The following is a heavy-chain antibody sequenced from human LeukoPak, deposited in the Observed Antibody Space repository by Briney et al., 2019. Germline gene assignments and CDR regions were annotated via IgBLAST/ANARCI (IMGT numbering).Heavy chain of an antibody. J-gene: IGHJ4*02. CDR2: IYHSGST. CDR3: ARQYWDDSKFDY. CDR1: GYSISSGYY. D-gene: IGHD3-22*01. Sequence: SETLSLTCAVSGYSISSGYYWDWIRQPPGKGLEWIGNIYHSGSTYYNPSLKSRVTISVDTSKNQFSLKLSSVTAADTAVYYCARQYWDDSKFDYWGQGTLVTVFS. V-gene: IGHV4-38-2*01.